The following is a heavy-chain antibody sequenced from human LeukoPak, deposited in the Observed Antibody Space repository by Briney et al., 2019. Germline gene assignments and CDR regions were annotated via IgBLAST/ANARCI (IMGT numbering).Heavy chain of an antibody. Sequence: ASVRVSCKASGGTFSSYAISWVRQAPGQGLEWMGRIIPILGIANYAQKFQDRVTITADESTGTAYMELSSLKSDDTAVYYCARVPPYCSTTTCYAPFDYXXQGTLVTVSS. J-gene: IGHJ4*02. CDR1: GGTFSSYA. D-gene: IGHD2-2*01. CDR3: ARVPPYCSTTTCYAPFDY. V-gene: IGHV1-69*04. CDR2: IIPILGIA.